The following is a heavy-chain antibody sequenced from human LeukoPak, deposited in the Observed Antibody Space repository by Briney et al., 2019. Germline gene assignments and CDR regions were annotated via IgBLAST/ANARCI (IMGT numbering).Heavy chain of an antibody. CDR3: ARTLYSSSFLQNWFDP. D-gene: IGHD6-13*01. Sequence: PSETLSLTCTVSGGSISGYYWSWIRQPAGKGLEWIGRIYTSGSTNYNPSLKSRVTMSVDTSKNQFSLKLSSVTAADTAVYYCARTLYSSSFLQNWFDPWGQGTLVTVSS. CDR2: IYTSGST. J-gene: IGHJ5*02. CDR1: GGSISGYY. V-gene: IGHV4-4*07.